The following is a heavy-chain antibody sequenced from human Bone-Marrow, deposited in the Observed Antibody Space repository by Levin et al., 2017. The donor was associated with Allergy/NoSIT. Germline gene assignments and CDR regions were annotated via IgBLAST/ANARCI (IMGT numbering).Heavy chain of an antibody. Sequence: SCAASGFTFRTHDMHWVRQGTGKGLEWVSTIDTAGDTYYPDSVRGRFTISRENAKNSLYLQMNGLSAGDTAVYYCERYNYEYNDLDIWGQGTMVTVSS. V-gene: IGHV3-13*01. CDR3: ERYNYEYNDLDI. CDR2: IDTAGDT. D-gene: IGHD5-18*01. CDR1: GFTFRTHD. J-gene: IGHJ3*02.